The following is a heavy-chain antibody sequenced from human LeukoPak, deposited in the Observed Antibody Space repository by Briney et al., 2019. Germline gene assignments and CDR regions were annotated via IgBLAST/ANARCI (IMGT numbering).Heavy chain of an antibody. J-gene: IGHJ4*02. Sequence: PGGSLRLSCAASGFTFSSHWMHWVRHAPGKGLVWVSRINSDGSSISYADSVKGRFTISRDNSKNTLYLQMNSLRAEDTAVYYCAKDVDTAMAYWGQGTLVTVSS. CDR2: INSDGSSI. CDR3: AKDVDTAMAY. V-gene: IGHV3-74*01. D-gene: IGHD5-18*01. CDR1: GFTFSSHW.